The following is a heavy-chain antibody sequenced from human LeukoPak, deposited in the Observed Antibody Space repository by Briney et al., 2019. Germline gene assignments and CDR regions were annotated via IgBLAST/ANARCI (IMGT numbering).Heavy chain of an antibody. CDR2: ISSSSSYI. V-gene: IGHV3-21*01. CDR1: GFTFSSYS. CDR3: ARSSSGYFPRDAFDI. Sequence: GGSLRPSCAASGFTFSSYSMNWVRQAPGKGLEWVSSISSSSSYIYYADSVKGRFTISRDNAKNSLYLQMNSLRAEDTAVYYCARSSSGYFPRDAFDIWGQGTMVTVSS. D-gene: IGHD3-22*01. J-gene: IGHJ3*02.